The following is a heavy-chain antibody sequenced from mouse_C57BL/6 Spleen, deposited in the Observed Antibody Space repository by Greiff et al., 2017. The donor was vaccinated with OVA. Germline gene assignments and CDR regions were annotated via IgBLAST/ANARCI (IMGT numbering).Heavy chain of an antibody. CDR2: IYPGSGST. Sequence: QVHVKQPGAELVKPGASVKMSCKASGYTFTSYWITWVKQRPGQGLEWIGDIYPGSGSTNYNEKFKSKATLTVDTSSSTAYMQLSSLTSEDSAVYYCARYYDGYWFAYWGQGTLVTVSA. D-gene: IGHD2-3*01. V-gene: IGHV1-55*01. J-gene: IGHJ3*01. CDR3: ARYYDGYWFAY. CDR1: GYTFTSYW.